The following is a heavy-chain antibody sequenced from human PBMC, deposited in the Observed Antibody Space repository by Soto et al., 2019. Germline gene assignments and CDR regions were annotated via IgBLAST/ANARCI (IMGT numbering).Heavy chain of an antibody. J-gene: IGHJ4*02. CDR2: IIPIFGTA. CDR1: GGTFSSYA. CDR3: ASSIPSITGSAMYFDY. V-gene: IGHV1-69*13. D-gene: IGHD1-20*01. Sequence: ASVKVSCKASGGTFSSYAISWVRQAPGQGLEWMGGIIPIFGTANYAQKFQGRVTITADESTSTAYMELSSLRSEDTAVYYCASSIPSITGSAMYFDYWGQGTQVTVSS.